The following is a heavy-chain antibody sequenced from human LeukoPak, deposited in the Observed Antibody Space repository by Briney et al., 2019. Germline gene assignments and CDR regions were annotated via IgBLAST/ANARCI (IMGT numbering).Heavy chain of an antibody. CDR1: SGSISSYY. CDR2: IYYSGST. V-gene: IGHV4-59*01. J-gene: IGHJ6*02. Sequence: SETLSLTCTVSSGSISSYYWSWIRQPPGKGLEWIGYIYYSGSTNYNPSLKSRVTISVDTSKNQFSLKLSSVTAADTAVYYCARGLTARIYGMDVWGQGTTVTVSS. D-gene: IGHD6-6*01. CDR3: ARGLTARIYGMDV.